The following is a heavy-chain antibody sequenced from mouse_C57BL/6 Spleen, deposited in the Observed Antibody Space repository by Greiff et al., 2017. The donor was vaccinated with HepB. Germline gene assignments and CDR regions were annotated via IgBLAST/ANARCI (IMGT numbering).Heavy chain of an antibody. CDR3: ARTHYYGRGAMDY. D-gene: IGHD1-1*01. CDR2: ISSGSSTI. Sequence: EVKVVESGGGLVKPGGSLKLSCAASGFTFSDYGMHWVRQAPEKGLEWVAYISSGSSTIYYADTVKGRFTISRDNAKNTLFLQMTSLRSEDTAMYYCARTHYYGRGAMDYWGQGTSVTVSS. CDR1: GFTFSDYG. J-gene: IGHJ4*01. V-gene: IGHV5-17*01.